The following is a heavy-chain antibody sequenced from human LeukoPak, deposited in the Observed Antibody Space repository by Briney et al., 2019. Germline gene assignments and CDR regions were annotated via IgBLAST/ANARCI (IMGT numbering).Heavy chain of an antibody. Sequence: GGSLRLSCAASGFTFSSYWMNWVRQAPGKGLEWVANIKQDGSEKNYVDFVKGRFTISRDNAKNSLDLQMNSLSAEDTAMYYCARARGDGYQWYFDLWGRGTLVTVS. D-gene: IGHD5-24*01. CDR1: GFTFSSYW. J-gene: IGHJ2*01. CDR3: ARARGDGYQWYFDL. V-gene: IGHV3-7*01. CDR2: IKQDGSEK.